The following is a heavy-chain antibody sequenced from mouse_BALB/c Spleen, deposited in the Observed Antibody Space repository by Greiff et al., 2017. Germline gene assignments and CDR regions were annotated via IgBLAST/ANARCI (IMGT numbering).Heavy chain of an antibody. Sequence: EVQLVESGGGLVQPGGSRKLSCAASGFTFSSFGMHWVRQAPEKGLECVAYISSGSSTIYYADTVKGRFTISRDNPKNTLFLQMTSLRSEDTAMYYCARQDYYGSSYDYWGQGTTLTVSS. CDR2: ISSGSSTI. CDR3: ARQDYYGSSYDY. CDR1: GFTFSSFG. V-gene: IGHV5-17*02. D-gene: IGHD1-1*01. J-gene: IGHJ2*01.